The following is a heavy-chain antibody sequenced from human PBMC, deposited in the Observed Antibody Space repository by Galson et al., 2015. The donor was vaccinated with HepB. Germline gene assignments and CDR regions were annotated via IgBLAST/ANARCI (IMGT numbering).Heavy chain of an antibody. CDR1: GFTFSSYA. Sequence: SLRLSCAASGFTFSSYAMHWVRQAPGKELEWVAVISYDGSNKYYADSVKGRFTISRDNAKNSLYLQMSSLRAEDTAVYYCARDWGIAVSGTWWFDPWGRGTLVTVSS. V-gene: IGHV3-30*04. CDR2: ISYDGSNK. CDR3: ARDWGIAVSGTWWFDP. J-gene: IGHJ5*02. D-gene: IGHD6-19*01.